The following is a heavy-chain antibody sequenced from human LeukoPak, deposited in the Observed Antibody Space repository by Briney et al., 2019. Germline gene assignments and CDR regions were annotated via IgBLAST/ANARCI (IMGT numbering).Heavy chain of an antibody. J-gene: IGHJ4*02. CDR2: ISYDGSNK. Sequence: PGGSLRLSCAASGFTFSSYAMHWVRQAPGKGLEWVAVISYDGSNKYYADSVKGRFTISRDNSKNTLYLQMNSLRAEDTAVYYCATLRLSDHFDYWGQGTLVTVSS. D-gene: IGHD2-15*01. CDR3: ATLRLSDHFDY. CDR1: GFTFSSYA. V-gene: IGHV3-30*04.